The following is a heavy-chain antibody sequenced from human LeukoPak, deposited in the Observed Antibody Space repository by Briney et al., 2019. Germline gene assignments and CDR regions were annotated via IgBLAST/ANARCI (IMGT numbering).Heavy chain of an antibody. V-gene: IGHV3-7*01. Sequence: GGSLRLSCTASGFTFSNNWMTWIRQAPGKGLEWVASVKKDASETYYVDSVKGRFTISRDNAKNSLYLQMNSLRAEDTAVYYCASLFGADYWGQGTLVTVSS. CDR3: ASLFGADY. D-gene: IGHD3-16*01. J-gene: IGHJ4*02. CDR1: GFTFSNNW. CDR2: VKKDASET.